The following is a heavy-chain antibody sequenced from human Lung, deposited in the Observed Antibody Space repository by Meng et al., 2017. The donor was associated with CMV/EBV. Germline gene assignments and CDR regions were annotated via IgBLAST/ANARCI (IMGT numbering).Heavy chain of an antibody. CDR1: GFTVSSNY. CDR2: IYGAGTT. D-gene: IGHD5-18*01. CDR3: AGVGRVTIYFFDY. J-gene: IGHJ4*02. V-gene: IGHV3-66*02. Sequence: SCAASGFTVSSNYMSWVRQAPGKGLEWVSIIYGAGTTKYADSVKGRFTFSRDNSKNTLYLQMNSLRAEDTAVYYCAGVGRVTIYFFDYWGQGTLVTVPQ.